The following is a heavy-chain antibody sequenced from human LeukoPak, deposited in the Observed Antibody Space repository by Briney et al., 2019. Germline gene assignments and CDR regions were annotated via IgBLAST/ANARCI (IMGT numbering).Heavy chain of an antibody. CDR1: GFTFSSYG. V-gene: IGHV3-30*02. CDR3: AKALLGSYYYDY. Sequence: GGSLRLSCAASGFTFSSYGMHWVRQAPGKGLEWVAFIRYDGSNKYYADSVKGRFTISRDNSKSTLYLQMNSLRAEDTAVYYCAKALLGSYYYDYWGQGTLVTVSS. CDR2: IRYDGSNK. D-gene: IGHD1-26*01. J-gene: IGHJ4*02.